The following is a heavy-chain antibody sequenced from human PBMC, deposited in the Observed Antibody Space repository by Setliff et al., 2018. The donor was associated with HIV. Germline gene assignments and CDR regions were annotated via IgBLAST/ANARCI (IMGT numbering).Heavy chain of an antibody. J-gene: IGHJ4*02. Sequence: GGSLRLSCAASGFTFSHAWMTWVRQAPGKGLEWVGRIKSKSDGETAYYSAPVKGRFTISRDDSKNTVYLQMNSRKNEDTAVYYRARDQLVVRNYFAQWGQGPLVTGSS. D-gene: IGHD6-13*01. CDR1: GFTFSHAW. V-gene: IGHV3-15*01. CDR3: ARDQLVVRNYFAQ. CDR2: IKSKSDGETA.